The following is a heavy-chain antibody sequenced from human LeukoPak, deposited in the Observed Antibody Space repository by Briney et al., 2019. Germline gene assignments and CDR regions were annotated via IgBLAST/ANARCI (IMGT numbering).Heavy chain of an antibody. D-gene: IGHD6-6*01. Sequence: GGSLRLSCAASGFTFSSYSMNWVRQAPGKGLEWGSSITSSSGYIDYADSAKGRFTISRDNAKNSLYLQMNSLRAEDTAVYYCAREKGYSSSSLDYWGQGTLVTVSS. CDR1: GFTFSSYS. V-gene: IGHV3-21*01. CDR3: AREKGYSSSSLDY. CDR2: ITSSSGYI. J-gene: IGHJ4*02.